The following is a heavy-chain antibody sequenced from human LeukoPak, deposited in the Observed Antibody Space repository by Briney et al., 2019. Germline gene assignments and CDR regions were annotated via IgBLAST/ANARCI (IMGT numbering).Heavy chain of an antibody. CDR1: GFNFNIYA. V-gene: IGHV3-23*01. Sequence: GGSLRLSCAASGFNFNIYAMVWVRQAPGKGLDWVAATSGSIYYADSVKGRFTISRDNSKNTLYLQMNSLRAEDTAVYYCAKDSSLVLGAFDIWGQGTMVTVSS. J-gene: IGHJ3*02. D-gene: IGHD2-8*02. CDR3: AKDSSLVLGAFDI. CDR2: TSGSI.